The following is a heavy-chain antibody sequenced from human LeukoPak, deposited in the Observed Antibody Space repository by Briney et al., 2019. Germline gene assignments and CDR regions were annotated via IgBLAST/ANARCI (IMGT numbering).Heavy chain of an antibody. CDR3: ARQEHSSITIFGVANGGFDY. CDR2: INPNSGGT. J-gene: IGHJ4*02. Sequence: GASVKVSCKASGYTFTGYYMHWVRQAPGQGLEWMGWINPNSGGTNYAQKFQGRVTMTRDTSISTAYMELSRLRSDDTAVYYCARQEHSSITIFGVANGGFDYWGQGTLVTVSS. V-gene: IGHV1-2*02. CDR1: GYTFTGYY. D-gene: IGHD3-3*01.